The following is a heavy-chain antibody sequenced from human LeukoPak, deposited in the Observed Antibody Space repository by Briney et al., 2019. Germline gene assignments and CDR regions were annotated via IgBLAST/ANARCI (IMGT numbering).Heavy chain of an antibody. J-gene: IGHJ5*02. CDR1: GGSISSYY. Sequence: KPSETLSLTCTVSGGSISSYYWSWIRQPPGKGLEWIGYIYYSGSTNYNPSLKSRVTISVDTSKNQFSLKLSSVTAADTAVYYCARAGDRRNWFDPWGQGTLVTVSS. V-gene: IGHV4-59*01. CDR3: ARAGDRRNWFDP. CDR2: IYYSGST. D-gene: IGHD3-10*01.